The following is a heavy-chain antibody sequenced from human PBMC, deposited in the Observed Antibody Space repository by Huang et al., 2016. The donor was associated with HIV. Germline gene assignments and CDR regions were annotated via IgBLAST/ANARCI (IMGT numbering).Heavy chain of an antibody. Sequence: QLQLQESGPGLVRPSETLSLTCSVSGGSVNSGYYYWGWIRQPPGKGLEWIASVFYGGNHFYNPSLKSRVSMSVDTSKKRFSLNLSSVTAADTAVYFCARLPFDYVWGTQRQTALDELDVWGQGTMVTVSS. CDR2: VFYGGNH. CDR1: GGSVNSGYYY. D-gene: IGHD3-16*01. CDR3: ARLPFDYVWGTQRQTALDELDV. V-gene: IGHV4-39*01. J-gene: IGHJ3*01.